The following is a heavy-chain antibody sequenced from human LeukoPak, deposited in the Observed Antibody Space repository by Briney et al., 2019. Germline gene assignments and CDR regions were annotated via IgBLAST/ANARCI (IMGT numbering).Heavy chain of an antibody. D-gene: IGHD3-22*01. J-gene: IGHJ4*02. V-gene: IGHV1-2*02. CDR3: ARVHFYDSSGYSLINP. CDR1: GYTXTDYY. Sequence: GASVKVSCKASGYTXTDYYMHGVRQAPGQGLEWMGWINPNSGGTNYAQKFQGRVTMTRDTSISTAYMELSRLKSDDTAVYYCARVHFYDSSGYSLINPWGQGTLVTVSS. CDR2: INPNSGGT.